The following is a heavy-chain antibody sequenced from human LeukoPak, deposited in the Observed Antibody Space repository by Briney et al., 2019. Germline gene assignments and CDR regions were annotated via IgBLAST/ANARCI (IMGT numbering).Heavy chain of an antibody. CDR3: ARSQLSWYESFQH. CDR1: GGSISSGSYY. CDR2: IYTSGST. D-gene: IGHD6-13*01. V-gene: IGHV4-61*02. Sequence: PSQTLSLTCTVSGGSISSGSYYWSWIRQPAGKGLEWIGRIYTSGSTNYNPSLKSRVTISVDTSKNQFSLKLSSVTAADTAVYYCARSQLSWYESFQHWGQGTLVTVSS. J-gene: IGHJ1*01.